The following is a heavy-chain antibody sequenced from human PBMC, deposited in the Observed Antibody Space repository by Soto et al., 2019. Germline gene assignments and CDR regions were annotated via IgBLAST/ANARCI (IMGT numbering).Heavy chain of an antibody. D-gene: IGHD3-22*01. V-gene: IGHV4-39*01. CDR3: ARQPTYYYDSSGYAGYFHH. CDR2: IYYSGST. CDR1: GDSISSTNYY. Sequence: QLQLQESGPGLVKPSETLSLTCIVSGDSISSTNYYWGWIRQPPGKGLEWIGSIYYSGSTSYNPSLKSRLTISVDTSKNQISLRLSSVTAADTAVYYCARQPTYYYDSSGYAGYFHHWGQGTQVTVSS. J-gene: IGHJ1*01.